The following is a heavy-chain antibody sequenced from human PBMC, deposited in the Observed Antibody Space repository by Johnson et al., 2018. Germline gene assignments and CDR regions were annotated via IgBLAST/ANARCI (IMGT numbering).Heavy chain of an antibody. Sequence: QVQLQESGPGLVKXSETLSLTCTVSGGSISSYYWSWIRQPPGKGLEWIGYIYYSGSTNYNPSLKSRVTISVDTAKNQFSLKLSSVTAADTAVYYCARAGSGDYYYGMDVWGQGTTVTVSS. CDR1: GGSISSYY. CDR3: ARAGSGDYYYGMDV. CDR2: IYYSGST. D-gene: IGHD1-26*01. J-gene: IGHJ6*02. V-gene: IGHV4-59*01.